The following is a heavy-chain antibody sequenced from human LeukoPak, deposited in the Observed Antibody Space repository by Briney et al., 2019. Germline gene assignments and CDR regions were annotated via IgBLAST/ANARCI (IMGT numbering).Heavy chain of an antibody. CDR1: GYSISSGYY. CDR3: ARDTLYYYGSGSYYL. Sequence: PSETLSLTCTVSGYSISSGYYWGWIRQPPGKGLEWIGSIYHSGSTYYNPSLKSRVTISVDTSKNQFSLKLSSVTAADTAVYCCARDTLYYYGSGSYYLWGQGTLVTVSS. J-gene: IGHJ5*02. CDR2: IYHSGST. V-gene: IGHV4-38-2*02. D-gene: IGHD3-10*01.